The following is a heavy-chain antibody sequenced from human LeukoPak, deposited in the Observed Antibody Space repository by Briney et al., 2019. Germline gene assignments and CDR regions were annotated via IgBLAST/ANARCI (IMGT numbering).Heavy chain of an antibody. V-gene: IGHV4-39*07. CDR1: GGSISTSSHY. D-gene: IGHD3-22*01. CDR3: ARQHYYESFFDY. J-gene: IGHJ4*02. Sequence: PSETLSLTCGVSGGSISTSSHYWGWIRQPPGKGLGWMGSIYYSGSTYYNPSLKSRVSISVDTSKNQFSLKVSSVTAADTAVYFCARQHYYESFFDYWGQGILVTVSS. CDR2: IYYSGST.